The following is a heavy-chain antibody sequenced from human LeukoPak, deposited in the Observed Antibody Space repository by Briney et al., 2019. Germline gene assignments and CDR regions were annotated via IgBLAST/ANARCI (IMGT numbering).Heavy chain of an antibody. CDR2: ISSSDSTI. Sequence: SGGSLRLSCAASGFTFSSYEMNWVRQAPGKGLEWVSCISSSDSTIYYADFVKGRFTISRDNAKNSLYLQMNSLTAEDTAIYYCARDSGISWYYFDYWGQGTLVTVSS. CDR3: ARDSGISWYYFDY. D-gene: IGHD6-13*01. CDR1: GFTFSSYE. V-gene: IGHV3-48*03. J-gene: IGHJ4*02.